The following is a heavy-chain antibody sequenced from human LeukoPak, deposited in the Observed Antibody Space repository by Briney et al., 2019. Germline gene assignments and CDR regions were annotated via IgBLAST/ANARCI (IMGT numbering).Heavy chain of an antibody. D-gene: IGHD3-22*01. CDR2: ISSSSSYI. J-gene: IGHJ4*02. CDR1: GFIFSSYS. CDR3: AREREYYYDSSGYPTHYFDY. Sequence: GGSLRLSCAASGFIFSSYSMNWVRQAPGKGLEWVSSISSSSSYIYYADSVKGRFTISRDNAKNSLYLQMNSLRAEDTAVYYCAREREYYYDSSGYPTHYFDYWGQGTLVTVSS. V-gene: IGHV3-21*01.